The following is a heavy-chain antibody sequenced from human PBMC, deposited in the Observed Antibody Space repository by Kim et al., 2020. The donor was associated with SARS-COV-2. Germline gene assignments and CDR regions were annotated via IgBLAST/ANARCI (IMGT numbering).Heavy chain of an antibody. CDR2: ISSSSSYI. CDR3: ARARVVGIGRSGLPYGMDV. D-gene: IGHD2-21*01. CDR1: GFTFSSYS. Sequence: GGSLRLSCAASGFTFSSYSMNWVRQAPGKGLEWVSSISSSSSYIYYADSVKGRFTISRDNAKNSLYLQMNSLRAEDTAVYYCARARVVGIGRSGLPYGMDVWGQGTTVTVSS. V-gene: IGHV3-21*01. J-gene: IGHJ6*02.